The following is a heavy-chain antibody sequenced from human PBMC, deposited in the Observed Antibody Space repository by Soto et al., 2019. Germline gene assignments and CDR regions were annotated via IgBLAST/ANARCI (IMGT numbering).Heavy chain of an antibody. CDR3: ARSRVVAARTYYYYAMDA. D-gene: IGHD2-15*01. CDR1: AGTFRSYS. V-gene: IGHV1-69*12. J-gene: IGHJ6*02. Sequence: QVQLVQSGAEVKKPASSVKVSCKASAGTFRSYSMSWVRQAPGQGLEWMGGIVPMFGTPNYAQKFQGRLTITADESTSIAYMELTSLRSEDTAVYYCARSRVVAARTYYYYAMDAWGQGTTVTVSS. CDR2: IVPMFGTP.